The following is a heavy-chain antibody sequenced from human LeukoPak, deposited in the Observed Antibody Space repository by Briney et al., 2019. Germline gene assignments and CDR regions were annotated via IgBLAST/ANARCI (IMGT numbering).Heavy chain of an antibody. D-gene: IGHD1-14*01. CDR3: AKVRTYFYHGLDV. V-gene: IGHV3-23*01. CDR2: ISGSGGST. Sequence: GSLRLSCAASGFSFSSYAMSWVRQAPGKGLEWVSAISGSGGSTYYADSVKGRFTISRDNSKNTLFLQVNSLRAEDTAVYYCAKVRTYFYHGLDVWGQGTTVTVSS. J-gene: IGHJ6*02. CDR1: GFSFSSYA.